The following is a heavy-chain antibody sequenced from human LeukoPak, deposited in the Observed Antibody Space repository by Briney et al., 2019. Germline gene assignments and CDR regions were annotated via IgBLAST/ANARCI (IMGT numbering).Heavy chain of an antibody. CDR3: ARVPTLRVVTTPAYFDS. CDR1: GGSISSYY. J-gene: IGHJ4*02. D-gene: IGHD2-21*02. CDR2: ISTSGST. V-gene: IGHV4-4*07. Sequence: SETLSLTCTVSGGSISSYYWSWIRQPAGKGLESIGHISTSGSTNYNPSLKSRVTISADTSKNQFSLKLNSVTAADTAVYYCARVPTLRVVTTPAYFDSWGQGTPVTVSS.